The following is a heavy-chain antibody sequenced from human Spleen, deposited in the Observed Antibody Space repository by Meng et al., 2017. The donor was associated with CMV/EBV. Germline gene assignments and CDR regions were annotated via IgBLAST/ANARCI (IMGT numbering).Heavy chain of an antibody. D-gene: IGHD3-10*02. V-gene: IGHV3-43*01. CDR3: AKDGAITPMFYFDY. J-gene: IGHJ4*02. Sequence: GGSLRLSCAASGFTFDDYTMHWVRQAPGKGLEWVSLISWDGGSTYYADSVKGRFTISRDNSKNSLYLQMNSLRTEDTALYYCAKDGAITPMFYFDYWGQGTLVPSPQ. CDR1: GFTFDDYT. CDR2: ISWDGGST.